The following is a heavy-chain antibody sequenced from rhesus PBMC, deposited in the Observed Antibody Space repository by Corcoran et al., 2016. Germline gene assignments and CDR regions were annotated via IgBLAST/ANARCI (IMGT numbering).Heavy chain of an antibody. CDR1: GGSISSNY. CDR2: ISGSGRST. V-gene: IGHV4-173*01. Sequence: QVQLQESGPGLVKPSETLSLTCAVSGGSISSNYWSWIRQPPGKGLELIGRISGSGRSTHYNPSLKSRVTISTDTSKNQFSLKLSSVTAADTAVYYCATHSSGWFYNSLDVWGRGVLVTVSS. CDR3: ATHSSGWFYNSLDV. D-gene: IGHD6-31*01. J-gene: IGHJ5-2*02.